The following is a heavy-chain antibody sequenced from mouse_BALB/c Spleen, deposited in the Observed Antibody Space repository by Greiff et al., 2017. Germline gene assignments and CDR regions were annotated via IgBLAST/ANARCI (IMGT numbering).Heavy chain of an antibody. CDR3: ARDYYGSSSFAY. CDR1: GYSFTGYF. J-gene: IGHJ3*01. D-gene: IGHD1-1*01. Sequence: EVMLVESGPELVKPGASVKISCKASGYSFTGYFMNWVMQSHGKSLEWIGRINPYNGDTFYNQKFKGKATLTVDKSSSTAHMELRSLASEVSAVYYCARDYYGSSSFAYWGQGTLVTVSA. V-gene: IGHV1-20*02. CDR2: INPYNGDT.